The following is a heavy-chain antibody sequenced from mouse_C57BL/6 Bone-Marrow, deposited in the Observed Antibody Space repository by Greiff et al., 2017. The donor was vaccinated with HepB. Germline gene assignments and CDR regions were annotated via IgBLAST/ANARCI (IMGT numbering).Heavy chain of an antibody. CDR1: GYAFSSSW. Sequence: QVQLKESGPELVKPGASVKISCKASGYAFSSSWMNWVKQRPGKGLEWIGRIYPGDGDTNYNGKFKGKATLTADKSSSTAYMQLSSLTSEDSAVYCCARGGYDGNYYAMDYWGQGTSVTVSS. CDR3: ARGGYDGNYYAMDY. CDR2: IYPGDGDT. D-gene: IGHD2-2*01. J-gene: IGHJ4*01. V-gene: IGHV1-82*01.